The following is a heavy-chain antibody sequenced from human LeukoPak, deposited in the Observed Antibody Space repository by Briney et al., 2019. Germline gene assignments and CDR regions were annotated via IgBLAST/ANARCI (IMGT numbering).Heavy chain of an antibody. CDR3: ARDINHYVSTPRNDY. D-gene: IGHD3-22*01. Sequence: GGSLRLSCAASGFTFSSYSMNWVRQAPGKGLEWVSSISSSSSYIYYADSVKGRFTISRDNAKNSLYLQMNSLRAEDTAVYYCARDINHYVSTPRNDYWGQGTLVTVSS. CDR2: ISSSSSYI. J-gene: IGHJ4*02. V-gene: IGHV3-21*01. CDR1: GFTFSSYS.